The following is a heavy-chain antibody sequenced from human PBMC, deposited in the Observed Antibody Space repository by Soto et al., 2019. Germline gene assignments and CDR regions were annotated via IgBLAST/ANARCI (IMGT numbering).Heavy chain of an antibody. D-gene: IGHD6-25*01. CDR2: ISISGSTI. Sequence: PGGSLRLSCAASGFTFSSYEMNWVRQAPGKGLEWVSYISISGSTIYYADSVKGRFTISRDNAKNSLYLQMNSLRAEDTAVYYCARDHKGGSYYYGMDVWGQGNTVTVSS. CDR3: ARDHKGGSYYYGMDV. CDR1: GFTFSSYE. V-gene: IGHV3-48*03. J-gene: IGHJ6*02.